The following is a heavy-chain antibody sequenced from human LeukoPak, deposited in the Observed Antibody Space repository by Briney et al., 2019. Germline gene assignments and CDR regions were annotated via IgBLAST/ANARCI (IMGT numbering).Heavy chain of an antibody. J-gene: IGHJ5*02. CDR3: AREITMVRGVNTYNWFDP. Sequence: ASVTVSCKASGYTFTSYGISWVRQAPGQGLEGMGWISAYNGNTNYAQKLQGRVTMTTDTSTSTAYMELRSLRSDDTAVYYCAREITMVRGVNTYNWFDPWGQGTLVTVSS. CDR1: GYTFTSYG. CDR2: ISAYNGNT. V-gene: IGHV1-18*01. D-gene: IGHD3-10*01.